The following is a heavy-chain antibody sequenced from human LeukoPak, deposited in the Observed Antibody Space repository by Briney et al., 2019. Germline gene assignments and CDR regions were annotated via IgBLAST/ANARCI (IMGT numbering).Heavy chain of an antibody. V-gene: IGHV3-74*01. Sequence: GGSLRLSCAASGFTFISYWMHWVRQAPGKVMVWVPRINSDGSSTSYADSVKGRFTISRDNSKNTLYLQMNSLRAADTAIYYCAKEIAAIGLPAVDYWGQGTLVTVSS. CDR2: INSDGSST. D-gene: IGHD6-13*01. J-gene: IGHJ4*02. CDR1: GFTFISYW. CDR3: AKEIAAIGLPAVDY.